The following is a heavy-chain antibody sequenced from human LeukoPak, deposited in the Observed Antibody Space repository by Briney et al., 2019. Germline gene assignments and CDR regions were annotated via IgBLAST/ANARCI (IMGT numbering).Heavy chain of an antibody. CDR3: AREAVAGDFDY. CDR1: GGSISSSNW. Sequence: SETLSLTCAVSGGSISSSNWWSWVRQPPGKGLEWIGYIYYSGGTNYNPSLKSRVTISVDTSKNQFSLKLSSVTAADTAVYYCAREAVAGDFDYWGQGTLVTVSS. CDR2: IYYSGGT. J-gene: IGHJ4*02. V-gene: IGHV4-4*02. D-gene: IGHD6-19*01.